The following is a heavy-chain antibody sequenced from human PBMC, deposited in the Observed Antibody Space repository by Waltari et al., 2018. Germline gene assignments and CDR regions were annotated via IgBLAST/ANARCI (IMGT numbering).Heavy chain of an antibody. CDR1: GYSFINYW. CDR3: VRHSRGGKNYGFDY. J-gene: IGHJ4*02. D-gene: IGHD5-18*01. CDR2: VFPNDSDT. V-gene: IGHV5-51*01. Sequence: EVQLVQSGAEVKKPGESLKISCKGSGYSFINYWIGWVRQMPGKGLEWMGIVFPNDSDTRYSPSFQGHVTISVDKSINTAYLQWSSLKASDIATYYCVRHSRGGKNYGFDYWGQGTLVTVSS.